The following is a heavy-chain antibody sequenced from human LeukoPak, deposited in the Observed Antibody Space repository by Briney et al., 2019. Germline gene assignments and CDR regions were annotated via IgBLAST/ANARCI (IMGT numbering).Heavy chain of an antibody. J-gene: IGHJ4*02. D-gene: IGHD6-19*01. CDR1: GGSISSYF. Sequence: PSETLSLTCTVSGGSISSYFWSWIRQPPGKGLEWIAYIYYSGSTNYNPSLKSRVTMSVDTSKNQFSLKLSSVTAADTAVYYCARIDRAVAGTIDYWGQGTLVTVSS. V-gene: IGHV4-59*08. CDR3: ARIDRAVAGTIDY. CDR2: IYYSGST.